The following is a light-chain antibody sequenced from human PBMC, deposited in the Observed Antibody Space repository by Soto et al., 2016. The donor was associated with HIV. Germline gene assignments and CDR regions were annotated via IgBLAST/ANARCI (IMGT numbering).Light chain of an antibody. Sequence: SYELTQPSSVSVSPGQTARITCSGDIVAKKYTRWFQQKPGQVPVLVIYKDSERPSGISERFSGASSGTTATLIISGAQIEDEADYYCYSAADNIGVFGAGTKVTVL. J-gene: IGLJ1*01. CDR3: YSAADNIGV. V-gene: IGLV3-27*01. CDR1: IVAKKY. CDR2: KDS.